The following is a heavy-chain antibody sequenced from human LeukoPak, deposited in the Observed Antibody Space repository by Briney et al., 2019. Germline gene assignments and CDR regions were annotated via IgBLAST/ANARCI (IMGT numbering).Heavy chain of an antibody. CDR2: IFPSGGEI. CDR3: ARDYDYWIDY. D-gene: IGHD3-3*01. Sequence: GGSLRLSCAASGFTLSTFAMIWVRQPPGKGLEWVSSIFPSGGEIHYADSVRGRFTISRDNSKSTLSLQMNSLRAEDTAIYYCARDYDYWIDYWGQGILVTVSS. CDR1: GFTLSTFA. J-gene: IGHJ4*02. V-gene: IGHV3-23*01.